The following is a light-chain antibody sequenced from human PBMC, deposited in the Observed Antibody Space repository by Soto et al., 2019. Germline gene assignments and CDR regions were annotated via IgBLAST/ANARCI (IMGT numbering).Light chain of an antibody. CDR3: QQYDGPPWT. CDR2: GAS. J-gene: IGKJ1*01. V-gene: IGKV3-20*01. CDR1: QIISSIY. Sequence: EIVLTQSPGTLSLSPGGRATLSCRTSQIISSIYLAWYQQKTGQAPRLLIYGASSRATGIPDRFRGGGSGTDFTLYISRMEPEDSAVYFCQQYDGPPWTFGRGTRLEI.